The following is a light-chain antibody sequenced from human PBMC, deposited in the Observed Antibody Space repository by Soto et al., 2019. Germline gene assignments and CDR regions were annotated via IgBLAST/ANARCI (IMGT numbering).Light chain of an antibody. CDR3: QKYNSAPLT. Sequence: DIQMTQSPSSLSASVGDRVTITCRASQGISNYLAWYQQKPGKVPRLMIYAASTLHSGVPSRFRGGGSGTEFTLTISSLEPEDVATDYCQKYNSAPLTFGGGTRVEIK. J-gene: IGKJ4*01. CDR1: QGISNY. V-gene: IGKV1-27*01. CDR2: AAS.